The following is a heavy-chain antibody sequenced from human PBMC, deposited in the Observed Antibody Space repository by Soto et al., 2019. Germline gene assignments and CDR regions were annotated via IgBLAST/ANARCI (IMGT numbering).Heavy chain of an antibody. CDR2: VSYTGST. V-gene: IGHV4-31*03. J-gene: IGHJ4*02. CDR3: TRGDY. Sequence: QVHLQESGPGLVKPSQTLSLACSVSGESITSLGYYWTWVRQPPGKGLEWIGFVSYTGSTFYNSALRSCVSISRHTSQNQFFLDVNSSTVSESAMYACTRGDYWGQGVLVTVSS. CDR1: GESITSLGYY.